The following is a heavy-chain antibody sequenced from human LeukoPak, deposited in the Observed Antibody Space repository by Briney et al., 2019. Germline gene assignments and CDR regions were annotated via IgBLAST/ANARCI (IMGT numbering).Heavy chain of an antibody. J-gene: IGHJ2*01. V-gene: IGHV4-38-2*02. CDR3: ARVSGRFTWYFDL. CDR2: IYHSGST. Sequence: SETLSLTCTVSDYSISSSYYWGWIRQPPGKGLEWFGIIYHSGSTYYNPSLKSRVTISVDTSKNQFSLKLSSVTAADTAVYYCARVSGRFTWYFDLWGRGTLVTVSS. CDR1: DYSISSSYY.